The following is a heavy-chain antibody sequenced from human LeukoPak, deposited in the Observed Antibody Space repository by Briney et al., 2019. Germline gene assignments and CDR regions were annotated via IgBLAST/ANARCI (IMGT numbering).Heavy chain of an antibody. CDR3: ARGSWLVPPTDY. V-gene: IGHV3-48*03. D-gene: IGHD6-19*01. Sequence: PGGSLRLSCAASGFTFSSYEMNWVRQAPGKGLEWVSYISSSGSTIYYADSVKGRFTISRDNAKNSLYLQMNSLRAEDTPIYYCARGSWLVPPTDYWGQGTLVTVSS. CDR1: GFTFSSYE. CDR2: ISSSGSTI. J-gene: IGHJ4*02.